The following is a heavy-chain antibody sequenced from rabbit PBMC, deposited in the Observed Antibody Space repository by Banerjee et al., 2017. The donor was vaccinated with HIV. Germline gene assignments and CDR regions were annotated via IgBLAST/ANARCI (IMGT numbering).Heavy chain of an antibody. J-gene: IGHJ4*01. D-gene: IGHD7-1*01. CDR3: ARGSFTVFYTGYGNTYFEL. V-gene: IGHV1S45*01. Sequence: QEQLVESGGGLVQPGASLTVTCTASGFSFSNYWIYWVRQAPGKGLEWIGCISTGSSGTTYYANWAKGRFTFSKTSSTTVTLQMTSLTAADTATYFCARGSFTVFYTGYGNTYFELWGQGTLVTVS. CDR1: GFSFSNYW. CDR2: ISTGSSGTT.